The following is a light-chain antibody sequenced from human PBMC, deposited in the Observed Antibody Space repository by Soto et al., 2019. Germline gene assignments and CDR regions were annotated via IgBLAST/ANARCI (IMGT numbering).Light chain of an antibody. V-gene: IGKV1-33*01. CDR2: DAS. Sequence: DIQMTQSPSSLSASVGDRVTITCQASQDISNYLNWYQQKPGKAPKLLIYDASNLETGVPSRFSGSGSGTEFTFTISILQPEDIATYYCQQYDNLSWTFGQGNKVEIK. CDR3: QQYDNLSWT. CDR1: QDISNY. J-gene: IGKJ1*01.